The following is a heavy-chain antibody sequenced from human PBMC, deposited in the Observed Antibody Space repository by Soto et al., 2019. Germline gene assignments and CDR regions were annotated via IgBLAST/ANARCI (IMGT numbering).Heavy chain of an antibody. CDR2: ISWNGDTK. V-gene: IGHV3-9*01. CDR3: AKDSGRYDFYALAV. D-gene: IGHD3-3*01. CDR1: GFTFDDYA. Sequence: SLRLSCEASGFTFDDYAMHWVRQAPGKGLEWVSGISWNGDTKVYADSVRGRFTISRDNPKNVVYLELIGLRREDTAIYYCAKDSGRYDFYALAVWGQGTTVTVSS. J-gene: IGHJ6*02.